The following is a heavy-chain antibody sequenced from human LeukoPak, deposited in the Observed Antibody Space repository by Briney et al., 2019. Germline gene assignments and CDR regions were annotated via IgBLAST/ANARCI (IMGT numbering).Heavy chain of an antibody. CDR1: GITLRDYA. J-gene: IGHJ4*02. V-gene: IGHV3-30*07. CDR2: VSYDGRDS. D-gene: IGHD2-2*01. CDR3: ARDSGYCSSTSCYGGGDFDY. Sequence: GRSLRLSCVASGITLRDYAMHWVRQAPGKGLEWVAFVSYDGRDSQYADSVKGRFTISRDNAKNSLYLQMNSLRAEDTAVYYCARDSGYCSSTSCYGGGDFDYWGQGTLVTVSS.